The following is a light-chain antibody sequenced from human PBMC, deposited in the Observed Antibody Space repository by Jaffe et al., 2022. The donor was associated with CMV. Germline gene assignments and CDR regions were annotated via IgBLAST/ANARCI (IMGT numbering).Light chain of an antibody. J-gene: IGKJ2*01. CDR2: ATS. CDR1: QDIRND. CDR3: LQDYNYPYT. Sequence: AIQMTQSPSSLSASVGDRVTITCRPSQDIRNDLSWYQQKPGKAPKLLIYATSNLHSGVPSRFSGSGSGTDFTLTISSLQPEDFATYFCLQDYNYPYTFGQGTILEI. V-gene: IGKV1-6*01.